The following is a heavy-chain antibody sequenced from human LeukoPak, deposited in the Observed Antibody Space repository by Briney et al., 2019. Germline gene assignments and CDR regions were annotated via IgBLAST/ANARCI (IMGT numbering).Heavy chain of an antibody. CDR1: GFTFSSYG. V-gene: IGHV3-33*06. D-gene: IGHD6-6*01. Sequence: GGSLRLSCAASGFTFSSYGIHWVRQAPGKGLEWVAVIWYDGSNKYYADSVKGRFTISRDNSKNTLYLQMNSLRAEDTAVYYCAKEWQLVDWYFDLWGRGTLVTVSS. CDR2: IWYDGSNK. J-gene: IGHJ2*01. CDR3: AKEWQLVDWYFDL.